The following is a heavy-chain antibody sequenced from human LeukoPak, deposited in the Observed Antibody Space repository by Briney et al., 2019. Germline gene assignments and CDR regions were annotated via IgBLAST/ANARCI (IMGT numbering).Heavy chain of an antibody. CDR1: GGSISSHS. V-gene: IGHV4-59*11. J-gene: IGHJ5*02. CDR3: AREWTPGWFDP. CDR2: IYYIGST. Sequence: PSETLSLTCTASGGSISSHSWSWIRQPPGKGLEWIGYIYYIGSTNYNPSLKSRVTISVDTSKNQFSLKLSSVTAADTAVYYCAREWTPGWFDPWGQGTLVTVSS. D-gene: IGHD3/OR15-3a*01.